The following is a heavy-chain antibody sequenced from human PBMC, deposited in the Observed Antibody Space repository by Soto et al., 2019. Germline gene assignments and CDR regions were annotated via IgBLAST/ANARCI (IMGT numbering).Heavy chain of an antibody. J-gene: IGHJ4*02. CDR2: IYYSGST. CDR3: AREAYDFWSGLN. D-gene: IGHD3-3*01. Sequence: TLSLTCTVSGGSISSGGYYWSGIRQHPGKGLEWIGYIYYSGSTYYNPSLKSRVTISVDTSKNQFSLKLSSVTAADTAVYYCAREAYDFWSGLNWGQGTLVTVSS. CDR1: GGSISSGGYY. V-gene: IGHV4-31*03.